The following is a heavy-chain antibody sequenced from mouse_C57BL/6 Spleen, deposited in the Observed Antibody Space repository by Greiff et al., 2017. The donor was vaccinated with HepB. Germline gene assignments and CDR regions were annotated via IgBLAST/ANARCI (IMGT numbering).Heavy chain of an antibody. CDR2: IYWDDDK. CDR1: GFSLSTSGMA. CDR3: ARTGVYAMDY. V-gene: IGHV8-12*01. Sequence: QVTLKVSGPGILQSSQSLSLTCSFSGFSLSTSGMAVRWIRQHSGRGLEWLAHIYWDDDKRYNPSLKSLLTISKDTSRNQVFLKITSVDTADTATCWGARTGVYAMDYWGQGTSVTVSS. D-gene: IGHD1-1*01. J-gene: IGHJ4*01.